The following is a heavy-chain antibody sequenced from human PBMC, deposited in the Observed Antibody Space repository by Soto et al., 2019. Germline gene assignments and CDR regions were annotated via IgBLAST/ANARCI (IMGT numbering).Heavy chain of an antibody. CDR3: AREMVRGDPDY. V-gene: IGHV4-61*01. D-gene: IGHD3-10*01. Sequence: SETLSLTCTVSGGSISYISYYWGWIRQPPGKGLEWIGYIYYSGSTNYNPSLKSRVTISVDTSKNQFSLKLSSVTAADTAVYYCAREMVRGDPDYWGQGTLVTVSS. J-gene: IGHJ4*02. CDR1: GGSISYISYY. CDR2: IYYSGST.